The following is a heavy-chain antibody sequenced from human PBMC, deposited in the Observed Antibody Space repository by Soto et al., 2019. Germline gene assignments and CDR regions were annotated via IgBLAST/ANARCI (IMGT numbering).Heavy chain of an antibody. V-gene: IGHV4-4*07. CDR1: GGSISSNY. D-gene: IGHD3-22*01. Sequence: ETLSLTCTVSGGSISSNYWSWIRQPAGKGLEWIGRVYTSGSTNYNPSLKSRVTMSVDTSKNQFSLKLSSVTAADTAVYYCARGSSGYYYLFDYWGQGTLVTVSS. J-gene: IGHJ4*02. CDR2: VYTSGST. CDR3: ARGSSGYYYLFDY.